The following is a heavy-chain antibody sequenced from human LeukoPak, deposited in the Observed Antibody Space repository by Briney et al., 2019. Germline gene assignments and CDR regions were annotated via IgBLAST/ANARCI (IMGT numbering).Heavy chain of an antibody. V-gene: IGHV3-23*01. CDR1: GFSFSNYV. Sequence: PGGSLRLSCAASGFSFSNYVMTLIGTGAGTYYADSVNGRFTISRDNSKNTLYLQMNSLRAEDTAVYYCAKGSPAILYYFMDVWGKGPTVTVSS. D-gene: IGHD2-21*01. J-gene: IGHJ6*03. CDR3: AKGSPAILYYFMDV. CDR2: LIGTGAGT.